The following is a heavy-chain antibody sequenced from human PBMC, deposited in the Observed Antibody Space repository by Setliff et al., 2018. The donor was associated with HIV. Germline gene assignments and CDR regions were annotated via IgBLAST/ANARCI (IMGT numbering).Heavy chain of an antibody. D-gene: IGHD3-22*01. V-gene: IGHV4-61*02. J-gene: IGHJ4*02. CDR3: ARDHDYYDSSKSWGFDY. CDR1: GVFISSGSYY. CDR2: IYTSGST. Sequence: SETLSLTCTVSGVFISSGSYYWSWIRQPAGKGLEWIGRIYTSGSTNYNPSLKSRVTISIDTSKNQFPLNLRSVTAADTAVYYCARDHDYYDSSKSWGFDYWGQGTLVTVSS.